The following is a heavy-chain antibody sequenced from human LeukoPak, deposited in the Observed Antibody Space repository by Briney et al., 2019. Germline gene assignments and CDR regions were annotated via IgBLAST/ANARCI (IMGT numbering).Heavy chain of an antibody. Sequence: SVKVSCKASGGTFSSYSINWVRQAPGLGLEWMGGIIPIFGTTNYAQRFQDRVTITADKSTSTAFLELSSLRSEDTAVYYCARTPIRFTYCSSTSCYGGVWFDPWGQGTLVTVSS. V-gene: IGHV1-69*06. J-gene: IGHJ5*02. CDR2: IIPIFGTT. CDR1: GGTFSSYS. D-gene: IGHD2-2*01. CDR3: ARTPIRFTYCSSTSCYGGVWFDP.